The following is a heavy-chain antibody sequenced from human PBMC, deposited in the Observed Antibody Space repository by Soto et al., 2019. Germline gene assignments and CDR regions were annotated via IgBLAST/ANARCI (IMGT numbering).Heavy chain of an antibody. CDR2: LYWSDDR. CDR1: GFSLSTSGVG. V-gene: IGHV2-5*01. D-gene: IGHD3-16*02. Sequence: SGPTLVKPTQTLTLTCTFSGFSLSTSGVGVGWIRQPPGKALEWLGFLYWSDDRSYSPSLRGRLTITKDTSNNHVVLTMTNMDPVDTATYYCVHRFGDAVWGSYRYDYWGQGTLVTVSS. CDR3: VHRFGDAVWGSYRYDY. J-gene: IGHJ4*02.